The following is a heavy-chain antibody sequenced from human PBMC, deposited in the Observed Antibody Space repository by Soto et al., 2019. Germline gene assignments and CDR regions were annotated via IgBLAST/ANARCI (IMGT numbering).Heavy chain of an antibody. J-gene: IGHJ4*02. CDR2: IISNDDK. CDR1: GFSLTDTRMG. D-gene: IGHD2-21*01. CDR3: ARALFYCDSDGYYFEFEY. V-gene: IGHV2-26*01. Sequence: SGPTLVNPTETLTLTCSVSGFSLTDTRMGVSSIRQAPGKALEWLAHIISNDDKSYSTSLKSRLTISQDTSKSQAVLRMTNMHPVDTGRYYCARALFYCDSDGYYFEFEYCHPGPLGTVSS.